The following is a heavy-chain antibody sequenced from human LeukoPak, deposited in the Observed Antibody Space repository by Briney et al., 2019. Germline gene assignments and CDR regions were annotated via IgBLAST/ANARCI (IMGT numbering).Heavy chain of an antibody. Sequence: GGSLRLSCAASGFDLTTYAMTWVRQAPAKGLEWVSSIRIGGGGTYYADSVKGRFTISRDTSKNTLYLQMNSLRAEDTALYYCAKQNNFDTSGLDYWGQGTLVTVSS. CDR1: GFDLTTYA. J-gene: IGHJ4*02. V-gene: IGHV3-23*01. CDR3: AKQNNFDTSGLDY. D-gene: IGHD3-22*01. CDR2: IRIGGGGT.